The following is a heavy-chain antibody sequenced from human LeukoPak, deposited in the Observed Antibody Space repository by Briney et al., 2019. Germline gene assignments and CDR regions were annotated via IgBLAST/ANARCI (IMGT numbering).Heavy chain of an antibody. CDR1: GYTFTSYD. V-gene: IGHV1-8*01. Sequence: GVSVKVSCKASGYTFTSYDVNWVRQATGQGLAWVGWVNPNSGHPGYAQKFQDRVPMTTNASISTAYMELSSLRSEDTAVYYCARGAPGSYCSGGSCPYFDYWGQGTLVSVSS. CDR3: ARGAPGSYCSGGSCPYFDY. D-gene: IGHD2-15*01. J-gene: IGHJ4*02. CDR2: VNPNSGHP.